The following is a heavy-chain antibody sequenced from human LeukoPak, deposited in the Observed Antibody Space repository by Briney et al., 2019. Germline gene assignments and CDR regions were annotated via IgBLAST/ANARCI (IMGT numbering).Heavy chain of an antibody. V-gene: IGHV3-7*01. D-gene: IGHD3-3*01. Sequence: PGGSLRLSCAASGFSLSGYWMTWVRQAPGKGLEWVANIKQDGSEKYYVDSVKGRFTISRDNAKNSLYLQMNSLRAEDTAVYYCARAREWFHAFDIWGQGTMVTVSS. CDR2: IKQDGSEK. CDR1: GFSLSGYW. CDR3: ARAREWFHAFDI. J-gene: IGHJ3*02.